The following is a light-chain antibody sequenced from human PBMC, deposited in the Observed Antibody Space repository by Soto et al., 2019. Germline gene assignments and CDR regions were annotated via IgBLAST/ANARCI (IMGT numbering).Light chain of an antibody. CDR1: QSLLHSNVYNY. J-gene: IGKJ1*01. CDR2: LGS. V-gene: IGKV2-28*01. Sequence: IVITQSPLSLPVTSGEPASISCGSSQSLLHSNVYNYLDWYLQKPGQSPQLLIYLGSNRSSGVPYRFSGSGSGTDFTLKTSCVEAGDIGVSYCMQARQTWTFGQGAKVDIK. CDR3: MQARQTWT.